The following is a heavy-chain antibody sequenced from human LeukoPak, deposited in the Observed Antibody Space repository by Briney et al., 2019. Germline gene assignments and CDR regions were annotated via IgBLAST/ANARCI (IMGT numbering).Heavy chain of an antibody. D-gene: IGHD6-13*01. J-gene: IGHJ6*03. CDR2: IYPGDSDT. Sequence: GESLKISGKGSGYSFTSYWIGWVRQMPGKGLEWMGIIYPGDSDTRYSPSFQGQVTISADKSISTAYLQWSSLKASDAAMYYCARQTSSWYVHYYYYMDVWGKGTTVTVSS. CDR3: ARQTSSWYVHYYYYMDV. CDR1: GYSFTSYW. V-gene: IGHV5-51*01.